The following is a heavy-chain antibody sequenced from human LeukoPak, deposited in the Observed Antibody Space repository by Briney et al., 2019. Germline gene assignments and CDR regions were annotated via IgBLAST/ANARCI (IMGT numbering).Heavy chain of an antibody. V-gene: IGHV4-38-2*02. CDR3: ARDSQGIAVDRLFDY. CDR1: GYSISSGYF. D-gene: IGHD6-19*01. Sequence: SETLSLTCTVSGYSISSGYFWGWIRQAPGKGLEWIGSSYPSGNIYYNPSLKSRVTISVDTSKNQFSLKLTSVTAADTAVYYCARDSQGIAVDRLFDYWGQGTLVTVSS. CDR2: SYPSGNI. J-gene: IGHJ4*02.